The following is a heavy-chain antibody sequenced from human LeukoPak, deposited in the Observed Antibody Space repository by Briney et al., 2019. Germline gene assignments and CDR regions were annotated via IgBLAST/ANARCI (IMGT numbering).Heavy chain of an antibody. J-gene: IGHJ4*02. CDR3: ARHRKFSARAVAATSTLDY. Sequence: SETLSLTCTVSGGSISSSSYYWSWIRQPPGKGLEWIGEINHSGSTNYNPSLKSRVTISVDTSKNQFSLKLSSVTAADTAVYYCARHRKFSARAVAATSTLDYWGQGTLVTVSS. V-gene: IGHV4-39*01. D-gene: IGHD6-19*01. CDR2: INHSGST. CDR1: GGSISSSSYY.